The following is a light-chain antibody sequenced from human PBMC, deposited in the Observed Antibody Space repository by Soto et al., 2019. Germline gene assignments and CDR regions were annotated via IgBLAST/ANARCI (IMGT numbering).Light chain of an antibody. Sequence: QSALTQPASVSGSPGQSITISCTGTSSDVGAYNYVSWYQQHPGKAPKLIIYHVSYRPSGVSNRFSGSKSGNTASLTISGLQAEDEADYYCSSYTGSSIVPFGGGTKLTVL. CDR2: HVS. CDR1: SSDVGAYNY. CDR3: SSYTGSSIVP. J-gene: IGLJ2*01. V-gene: IGLV2-14*01.